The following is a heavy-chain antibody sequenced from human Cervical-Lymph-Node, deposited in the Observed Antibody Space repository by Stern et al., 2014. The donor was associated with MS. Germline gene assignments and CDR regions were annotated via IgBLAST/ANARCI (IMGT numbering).Heavy chain of an antibody. V-gene: IGHV3-30*01. J-gene: IGHJ4*02. CDR2: ISYDGSNK. CDR3: ARGVLLGVLRY. Sequence: MQLVESGGGVVQPGRSLRLSCAASGFTFSSYAMHWVRQAPGKGLEWVAVISYDGSNKYYADSVKGRFTISRDNSKNTLYLQMNSLRAEDTAVYYCARGVLLGVLRYWGQGTLVTVSS. D-gene: IGHD3-10*01. CDR1: GFTFSSYA.